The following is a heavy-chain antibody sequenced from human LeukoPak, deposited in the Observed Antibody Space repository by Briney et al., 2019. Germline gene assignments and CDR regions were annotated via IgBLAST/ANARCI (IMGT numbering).Heavy chain of an antibody. V-gene: IGHV4-61*02. CDR3: ARFMITSGGNWFDP. J-gene: IGHJ5*02. CDR1: GGSISSSSYY. Sequence: PSETPSLTCTVSGGSISSSSYYWGWIRQPPGKGLEWIGRIYTSGTTNYNPSLKSRVTISRDTSKNQVSLKLSSVTAADTAVYYCARFMITSGGNWFDPWGQGTLVTVSS. D-gene: IGHD3-16*01. CDR2: IYTSGTT.